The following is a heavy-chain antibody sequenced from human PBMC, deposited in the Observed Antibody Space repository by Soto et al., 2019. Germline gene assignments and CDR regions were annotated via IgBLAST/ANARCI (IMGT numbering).Heavy chain of an antibody. D-gene: IGHD3-3*01. CDR3: AKDLPGLGRFLGQVEV. V-gene: IGHV3-23*01. Sequence: GWSXRLSCSSSVCTFIIYSIIWFRHAPGKGLEWVSAISGSGGSTYYADSVKGRFTISRDNSKNTLYLQMNSLRAEDTAVYYCAKDLPGLGRFLGQVEVWGQGPTV. J-gene: IGHJ6*01. CDR1: VCTFIIYS. CDR2: ISGSGGST.